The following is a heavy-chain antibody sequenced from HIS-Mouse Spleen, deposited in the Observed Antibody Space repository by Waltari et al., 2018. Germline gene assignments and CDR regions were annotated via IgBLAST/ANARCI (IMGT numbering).Heavy chain of an antibody. CDR2: IYYSGGT. D-gene: IGHD6-13*01. CDR3: AREIPYSSSWYDWYFDL. J-gene: IGHJ2*01. Sequence: QLQLQESGPGLVKPSETLSLTCTVSGGSISSSSYYWGWIRQPPGKGLEWIGSIYYSGGTCYNPSLKRRVTISVDTSKNQFSLKLSSGTAADTAVYYCAREIPYSSSWYDWYFDLWGRGTLVTVSS. CDR1: GGSISSSSYY. V-gene: IGHV4-39*07.